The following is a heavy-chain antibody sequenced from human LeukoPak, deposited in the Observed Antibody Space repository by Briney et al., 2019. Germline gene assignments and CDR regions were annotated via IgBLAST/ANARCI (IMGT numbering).Heavy chain of an antibody. Sequence: SETLSLTCSVSGGSISSLYWSWIRRPPGKGLEWIGYIYYTGSTNYNPSLKSRVTMFVDMSKNQFSLRLSSVTAADTAVYYCARHRAYSSPSPFDYWGQGTLVTVSS. J-gene: IGHJ4*02. CDR2: IYYTGST. V-gene: IGHV4-59*08. CDR1: GGSISSLY. D-gene: IGHD6-6*01. CDR3: ARHRAYSSPSPFDY.